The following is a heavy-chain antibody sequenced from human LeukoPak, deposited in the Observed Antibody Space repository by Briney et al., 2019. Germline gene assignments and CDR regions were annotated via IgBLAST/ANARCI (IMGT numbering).Heavy chain of an antibody. J-gene: IGHJ4*02. Sequence: GGSLRLSCAASGFTSSSYAMSWVHQAPGKGLEWVSGISGSGGSAYYADSVKGRFTISRDNSKNTLYLQMNGLRAEDTAVYYCAKEAFSCFDYWGQGTLVTVSS. D-gene: IGHD2-2*01. CDR2: ISGSGGSA. CDR3: AKEAFSCFDY. V-gene: IGHV3-23*01. CDR1: GFTSSSYA.